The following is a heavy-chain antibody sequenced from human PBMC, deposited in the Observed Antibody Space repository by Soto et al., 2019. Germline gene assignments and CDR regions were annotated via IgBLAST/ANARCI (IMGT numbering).Heavy chain of an antibody. V-gene: IGHV4-39*01. J-gene: IGHJ4*02. D-gene: IGHD4-17*01. CDR2: IYFRGNT. CDR3: AAQDYGAKGYYFET. CDR1: GGSISSGSSY. Sequence: QLQLQESGPGLVKPSETLSLTCTVSGGSISSGSSYWGWIRQPPGKGLEWIGNIYFRGNTYYNPSIKCRVTISIDSSKTQFALKLNSVTTPDTAVYYCAAQDYGAKGYYFETWGQGTLVSVSS.